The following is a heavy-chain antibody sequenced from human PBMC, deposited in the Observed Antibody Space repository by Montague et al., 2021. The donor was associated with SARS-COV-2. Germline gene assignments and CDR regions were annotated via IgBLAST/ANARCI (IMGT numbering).Heavy chain of an antibody. J-gene: IGHJ3*01. CDR1: NDSISSRSYC. V-gene: IGHV4-39*01. CDR2: ICYGGST. D-gene: IGHD4-23*01. Sequence: SESLSLTCSVSNDSISSRSYCWAWIRQSPGKGLEWIGNICYGGSTYYNPSLRSRVVMSAETSKSQFSLKLYSVTAADTSIYYCARRRDRSTVVSPAVFDLWGQGTMVIVSS. CDR3: ARRRDRSTVVSPAVFDL.